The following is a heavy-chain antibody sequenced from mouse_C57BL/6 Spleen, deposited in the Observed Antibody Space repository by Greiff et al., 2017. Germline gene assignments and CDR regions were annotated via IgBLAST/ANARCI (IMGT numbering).Heavy chain of an antibody. CDR3: ARRDFGDFDD. CDR1: GYAFSSSW. D-gene: IGHD3-3*01. CDR2: IYPGDGDT. J-gene: IGHJ2*01. Sequence: VQLQQSGPELVKPGASVKISCKASGYAFSSSWMNWVKQRPGKGLEWIGRIYPGDGDTNYNGKFKGKATLTADKSSSTAYMQLSSLTSEDSAVYYCARRDFGDFDDWGQGTTLTVSS. V-gene: IGHV1-82*01.